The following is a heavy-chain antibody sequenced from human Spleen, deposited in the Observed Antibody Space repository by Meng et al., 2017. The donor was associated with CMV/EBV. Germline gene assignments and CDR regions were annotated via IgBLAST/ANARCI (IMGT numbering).Heavy chain of an antibody. J-gene: IGHJ4*02. CDR2: IFPYHGNT. Sequence: ASVKVSCKASGYSFTGYGVSWVRQAPGQGLEWMGWIFPYHGNTNYVEKFRDRVTMTTDTSTSTAYMEVRSHRVDDTAVYFCARMFSGWPPDYWGQGTLVTVSS. V-gene: IGHV1-18*01. D-gene: IGHD6-19*01. CDR1: GYSFTGYG. CDR3: ARMFSGWPPDY.